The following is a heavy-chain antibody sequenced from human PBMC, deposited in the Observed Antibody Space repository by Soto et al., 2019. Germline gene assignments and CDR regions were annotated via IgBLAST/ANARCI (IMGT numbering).Heavy chain of an antibody. CDR2: ISAYNGNT. CDR1: GYTFTSYG. CDR3: ARAPLSRITIFGVVPGAFDI. D-gene: IGHD3-3*01. J-gene: IGHJ3*02. V-gene: IGHV1-18*01. Sequence: ASVKVSCKASGYTFTSYGISWVRQAPGQGLEWMGWISAYNGNTNYAQKLQGRVTMTTDTSTSTAYMELRSLRSDDTAVYYCARAPLSRITIFGVVPGAFDISGQGTMVTVSS.